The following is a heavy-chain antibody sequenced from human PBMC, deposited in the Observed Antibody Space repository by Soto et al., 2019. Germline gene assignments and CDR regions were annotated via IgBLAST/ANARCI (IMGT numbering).Heavy chain of an antibody. V-gene: IGHV3-30*03. CDR2: ISYDGSNK. Sequence: VGSLRLSCAASGFTFSSYGMHWVRQAPGKGLGWVAVISYDGSNKYYADSVKGRFTISRDNSKNTLYLQMNSLRAEDTAVYYCACGRYYYDSSGYYYGTPVDYWGQGTLVTVSS. J-gene: IGHJ4*02. D-gene: IGHD3-22*01. CDR1: GFTFSSYG. CDR3: ACGRYYYDSSGYYYGTPVDY.